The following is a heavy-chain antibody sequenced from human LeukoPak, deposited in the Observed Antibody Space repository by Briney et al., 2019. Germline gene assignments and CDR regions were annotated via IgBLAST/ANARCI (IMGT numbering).Heavy chain of an antibody. D-gene: IGHD2-15*01. CDR3: ARGTLFHRMVVAAPVRY. V-gene: IGHV4-34*01. CDR1: GGSFSGYY. Sequence: PSETLSLTCAVYGGSFSGYYWSWIRQPPGKGLEWIGEINHSGSTNYNPSLKSRVTISVDTSKNQFSLKLSSVTAADTAVYYCARGTLFHRMVVAAPVRYWGQGTLVTVSS. J-gene: IGHJ4*02. CDR2: INHSGST.